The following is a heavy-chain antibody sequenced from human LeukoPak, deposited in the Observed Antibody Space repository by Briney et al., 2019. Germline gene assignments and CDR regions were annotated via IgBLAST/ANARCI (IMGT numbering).Heavy chain of an antibody. V-gene: IGHV1-2*02. CDR1: GYTFTGYY. J-gene: IGHJ3*02. CDR2: INFNSGGT. D-gene: IGHD3-10*01. Sequence: ASVKVSCKAPGYTFTGYYMHWVRQAPGQGLEWMGWINFNSGGTNSAQEFQGRVTMTRDTSITTVYMDLTSLRSDDTAVYYCAREANYYGSDKAGLDIWGQGTMVTVSS. CDR3: AREANYYGSDKAGLDI.